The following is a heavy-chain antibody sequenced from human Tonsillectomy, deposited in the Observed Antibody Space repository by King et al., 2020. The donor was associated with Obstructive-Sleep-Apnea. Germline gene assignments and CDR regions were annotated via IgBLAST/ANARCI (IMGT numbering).Heavy chain of an antibody. J-gene: IGHJ6*02. CDR3: ARVPYDFWSGYYQGPGGMDV. CDR2: IYHSGST. D-gene: IGHD3-3*01. V-gene: IGHV4-4*02. CDR1: GGSITSSDW. Sequence: QLQESGPGLVKPSGTLSLTCAVSGGSITSSDWWSWVRQPPGKGLEWIGEIYHSGSTNYNPSLKIRFTISVDKSKNQFSLKLSSVTAPDTAVYYCARVPYDFWSGYYQGPGGMDVWGQGTTVTVSS.